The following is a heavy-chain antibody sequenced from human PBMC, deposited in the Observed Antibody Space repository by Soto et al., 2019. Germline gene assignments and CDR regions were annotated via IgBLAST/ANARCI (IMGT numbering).Heavy chain of an antibody. J-gene: IGHJ6*02. CDR2: IIPIFGIA. V-gene: IGHV1-69*08. Sequence: QVQLVQSGAEVKKPGSSVKVSCKASGGTFSRYSITWVRQAPGHGLEWRGSIIPIFGIASYAQKFQGRVTITADESTSTAYMELSSLRSDDTAVYYCAREDRDRETGLAPAAIDGMDVWGQGTTVTVSS. CDR1: GGTFSRYS. CDR3: AREDRDRETGLAPAAIDGMDV. D-gene: IGHD2-2*01.